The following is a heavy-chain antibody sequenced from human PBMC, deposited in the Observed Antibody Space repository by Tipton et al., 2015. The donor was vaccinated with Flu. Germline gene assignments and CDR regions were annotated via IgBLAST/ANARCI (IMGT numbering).Heavy chain of an antibody. CDR1: GGSISSYY. Sequence: TLSLTCTVSGGSISSYYWSWIRQPPGKGLEWIEYIYYSGSTNYNPSLKSRVTISVDTSKNQFSLKLSSVTAADTAVYYCAREVVVPAAIGINWFDPWGQGTLVTVSS. CDR3: AREVVVPAAIGINWFDP. CDR2: IYYSGST. D-gene: IGHD2-2*01. J-gene: IGHJ5*02. V-gene: IGHV4-59*01.